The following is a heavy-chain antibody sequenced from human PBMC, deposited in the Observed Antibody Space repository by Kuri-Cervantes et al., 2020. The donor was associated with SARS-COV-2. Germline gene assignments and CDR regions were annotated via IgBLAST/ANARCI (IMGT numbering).Heavy chain of an antibody. D-gene: IGHD3-22*01. Sequence: GGSLRLSCAASGFTFSDYYMSWIRQAPGKGLEWVSYISSSSSYTNYADSVKGRFTISRDNAKNSLYLQMNSLRAEDTAVYYCARRGILYYDSSGFAFDIWGQGTRV. CDR1: GFTFSDYY. V-gene: IGHV3-11*03. CDR2: ISSSSSYT. J-gene: IGHJ3*02. CDR3: ARRGILYYDSSGFAFDI.